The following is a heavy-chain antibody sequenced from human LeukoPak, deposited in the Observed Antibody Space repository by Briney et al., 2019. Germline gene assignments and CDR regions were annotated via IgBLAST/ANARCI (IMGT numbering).Heavy chain of an antibody. CDR3: ARDFRHCGGDCYSERHYYFDF. CDR1: GFTFSDYY. D-gene: IGHD2-21*02. V-gene: IGHV3-11*04. Sequence: GGSLRLSCAASGFTFSDYYMSWIRQAPGKGLEWVSYISSSGSTIYYADSLKGRFTISRDNAKNSLYLQMNSLRAEDTAVYYCARDFRHCGGDCYSERHYYFDFWGQGTLVTVSS. J-gene: IGHJ4*02. CDR2: ISSSGSTI.